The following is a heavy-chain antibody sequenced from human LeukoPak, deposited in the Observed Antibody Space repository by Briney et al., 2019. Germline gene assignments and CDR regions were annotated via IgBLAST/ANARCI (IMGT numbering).Heavy chain of an antibody. Sequence: GGSLKISCKISGYTLTNSWIGWVRQVPGKGLEWMGLIYPGYSDAKYSPSFQGQVTLSVDASISTAYLQLTGLRASDTAIYYCVRFALTSSLDHWGQGTLVTVSS. CDR2: IYPGYSDA. CDR3: VRFALTSSLDH. CDR1: GYTLTNSW. D-gene: IGHD6-13*01. J-gene: IGHJ5*02. V-gene: IGHV5-51*01.